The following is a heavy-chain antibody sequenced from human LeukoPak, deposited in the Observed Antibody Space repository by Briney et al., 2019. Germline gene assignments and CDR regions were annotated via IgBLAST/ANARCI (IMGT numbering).Heavy chain of an antibody. CDR1: GFTFSSYT. CDR3: ARDGGCDNSGYNSFDY. J-gene: IGHJ4*02. CDR2: LSSNGGWT. Sequence: GGSLRLSCAASGFTFSSYTMHWVRQAPGKGLEHVSGLSSNGGWTYYANSVKGRFTISRDNSKNTLYLQMGSLRAEDMAVYYCARDGGCDNSGYNSFDYWGQGTLVTVSS. V-gene: IGHV3-64*01. D-gene: IGHD3-22*01.